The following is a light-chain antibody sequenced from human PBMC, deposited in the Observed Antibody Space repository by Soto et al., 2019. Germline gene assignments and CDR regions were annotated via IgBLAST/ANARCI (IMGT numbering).Light chain of an antibody. V-gene: IGLV4-69*01. J-gene: IGLJ2*01. Sequence: QPVLTQSPSASASLGASVKLTYTLSSGHSSYAIAWHQQQPEKGPRYLMKLNSDGSHSKGDGIPDRFSGSSSGAERYLTISSLQSEDEADYYCQTWGTGVVFGGGTKLTV. CDR2: LNSDGSH. CDR3: QTWGTGVV. CDR1: SGHSSYA.